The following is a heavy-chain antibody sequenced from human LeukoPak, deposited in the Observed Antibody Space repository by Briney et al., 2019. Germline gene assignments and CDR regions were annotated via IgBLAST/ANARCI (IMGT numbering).Heavy chain of an antibody. CDR3: ARGRGDPYYFDY. CDR2: IYYSGST. CDR1: GDSISSGGYS. Sequence: PSETLSLTCAVSGDSISSGGYSWSWIRQPPGKGLEWIGYIYYSGSTYYNPSLKSRVTISVDTSKNQFSLKLSSVTAADTAVYYCARGRGDPYYFDYWGQGTLVTVSS. V-gene: IGHV4-31*11. D-gene: IGHD2-21*01. J-gene: IGHJ4*02.